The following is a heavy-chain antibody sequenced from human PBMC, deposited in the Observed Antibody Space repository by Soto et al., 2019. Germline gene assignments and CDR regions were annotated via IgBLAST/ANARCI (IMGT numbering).Heavy chain of an antibody. J-gene: IGHJ4*02. V-gene: IGHV4-59*08. CDR3: ARSPSSGWQGVDY. CDR2: IYYSGST. CDR1: GGSISSYY. Sequence: SETLSLTCTVSGGSISSYYWSWIRQPPGKGLEWIGYIYYSGSTNYNPSLKSRVTISVDTSKNQFSLKLSSVTAADTAVYYCARSPSSGWQGVDYWGQGTLVTSPQ. D-gene: IGHD6-19*01.